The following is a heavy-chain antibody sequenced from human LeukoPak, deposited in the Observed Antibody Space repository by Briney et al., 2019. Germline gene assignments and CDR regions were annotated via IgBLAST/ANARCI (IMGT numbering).Heavy chain of an antibody. D-gene: IGHD3-3*01. V-gene: IGHV1-2*02. J-gene: IGHJ4*02. Sequence: ASVKVSCKASGYTFTGYYMHWVRQAPGQGLEWMGWINSNSGGTNYAQKFQGRVTMTRDTSISTAYMELSRLRSDDTAVYYCARGRNYDFWSGYYFDYWGQGTLVIVSS. CDR1: GYTFTGYY. CDR3: ARGRNYDFWSGYYFDY. CDR2: INSNSGGT.